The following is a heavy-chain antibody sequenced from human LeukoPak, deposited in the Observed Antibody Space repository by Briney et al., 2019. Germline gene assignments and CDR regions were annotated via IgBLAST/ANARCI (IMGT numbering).Heavy chain of an antibody. CDR2: ISGSGGST. CDR1: GFTFSSYA. D-gene: IGHD3-22*01. CDR3: AKFTYDSSGYYVLPLYYYYYYMDV. V-gene: IGHV3-23*01. Sequence: GGSLRLSCAASGFTFSSYAMSWVRQAPGKGLEWVSAISGSGGSTYYADSVKGRFTISRDNSKNTLYLQMNSLRAEDTAVYYCAKFTYDSSGYYVLPLYYYYYYMDVWGKGTTVTVSS. J-gene: IGHJ6*03.